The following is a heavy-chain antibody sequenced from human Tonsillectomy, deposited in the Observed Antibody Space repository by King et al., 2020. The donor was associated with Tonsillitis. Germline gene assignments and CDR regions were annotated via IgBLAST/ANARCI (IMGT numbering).Heavy chain of an antibody. CDR1: GGSISSSY. CDR2: MYYTGST. Sequence: QLQESGPGLVKPSETLSLTCSVSGGSISSSYWSWIRQPPGKGLEWIAYMYYTGSTNYNPSLKSRVTISLDTSKNQFFLRLSSVTAADTAVYYCARHASVYCGGDWGPQNQDAFDIWGQGTMVTVSS. D-gene: IGHD2-21*02. CDR3: ARHASVYCGGDWGPQNQDAFDI. J-gene: IGHJ3*02. V-gene: IGHV4-59*08.